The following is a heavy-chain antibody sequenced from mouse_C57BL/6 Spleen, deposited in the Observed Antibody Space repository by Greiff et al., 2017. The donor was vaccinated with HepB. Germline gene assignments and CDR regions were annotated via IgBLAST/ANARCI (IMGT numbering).Heavy chain of an antibody. J-gene: IGHJ3*01. V-gene: IGHV5-4*01. CDR1: GFTFSSYA. CDR2: ISDGGSYT. D-gene: IGHD1-1*01. CDR3: ARGEDYGSPWFAY. Sequence: VQLKESGGGLVKPGGSLKLSCAASGFTFSSYAMSWVRQTPEKRLEWVATISDGGSYTYYPDNVKGRFTISRDNAKNNLYLQMSHLKSEDTAMYYCARGEDYGSPWFAYWGQGTLVTVSA.